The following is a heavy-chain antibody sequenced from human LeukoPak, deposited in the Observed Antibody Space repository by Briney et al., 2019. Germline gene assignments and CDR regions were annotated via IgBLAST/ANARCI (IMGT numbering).Heavy chain of an antibody. D-gene: IGHD2-2*01. J-gene: IGHJ6*02. V-gene: IGHV4-39*07. Sequence: PSETLSLTCTVSGGSISSSSYYWGWIRQPPGKGLEWIGSIYSGGSSYYNPSPKSRVSISVDTSNNQFSLKVNSVTAADTAVYYCARDAGHQLSRRNYYAMDVWGQGTTVTVSS. CDR3: ARDAGHQLSRRNYYAMDV. CDR1: GGSISSSSYY. CDR2: IYSGGSS.